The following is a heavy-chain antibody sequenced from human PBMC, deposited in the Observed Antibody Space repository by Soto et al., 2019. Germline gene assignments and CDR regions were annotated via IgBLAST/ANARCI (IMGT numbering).Heavy chain of an antibody. CDR2: ISSSSSYI. CDR1: GFTFSSYS. D-gene: IGHD6-13*01. J-gene: IGHJ5*02. V-gene: IGHV3-21*01. CDR3: ARDPHIAAVRGNDP. Sequence: EVQLVESGGGLVKPGGSLRLSCAASGFTFSSYSMNWVRQAPGKGLEWVSSISSSSSYIYYADSVKGRFTISRDSAKNSLYLQMNSLRAEDTAVYYCARDPHIAAVRGNDPWGQGTLVTVSS.